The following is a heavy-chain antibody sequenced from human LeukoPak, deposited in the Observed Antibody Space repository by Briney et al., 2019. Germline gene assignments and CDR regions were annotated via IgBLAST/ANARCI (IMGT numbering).Heavy chain of an antibody. CDR2: IYYSGTT. D-gene: IGHD2/OR15-2a*01. V-gene: IGHV4-30-4*01. CDR3: ARVSDTVPSIYFDF. J-gene: IGHJ4*02. CDR1: GASISGADHY. Sequence: SQTLSLTCFVSGASISGADHYWSWIRQPPGKGLEWIGDIYYSGTTSYNPSLKSRVLISVDTSKNHFSLKLNSVTAADTAMYYCARVSDTVPSIYFDFWGQGTLVTVSS.